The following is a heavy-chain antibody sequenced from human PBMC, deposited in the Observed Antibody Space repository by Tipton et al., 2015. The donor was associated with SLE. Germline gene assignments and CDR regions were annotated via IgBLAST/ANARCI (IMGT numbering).Heavy chain of an antibody. V-gene: IGHV4-59*11. CDR2: IYYSGNT. CDR1: GDSTSVHY. D-gene: IGHD2-2*01. J-gene: IGHJ4*02. CDR3: ARGDCSSTSCLDY. Sequence: TLSLTCTVSGDSTSVHYWSWIRQSPGKGLEWIGYIYYSGNTNYNPSLKSRVTISVDTSKNQFSLKLSSVTAADTAVYYCARGDCSSTSCLDYWGQGTLVTVSS.